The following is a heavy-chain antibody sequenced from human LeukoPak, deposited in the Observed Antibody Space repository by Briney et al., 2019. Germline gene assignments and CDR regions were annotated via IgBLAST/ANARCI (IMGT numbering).Heavy chain of an antibody. CDR1: GGSISSSSYY. J-gene: IGHJ5*02. CDR3: ARQGVVVPDAIGDWFDP. D-gene: IGHD2-2*02. CDR2: IYYSGST. V-gene: IGHV4-39*01. Sequence: SETLPLTCTVSGGSISSSSYYWGWIRQPPGKGLEWIGSIYYSGSTYYNPSLKSRVTISVDTSKNQFSLKLSSVTAADTAVYYCARQGVVVPDAIGDWFDPWGQGTLVTVSS.